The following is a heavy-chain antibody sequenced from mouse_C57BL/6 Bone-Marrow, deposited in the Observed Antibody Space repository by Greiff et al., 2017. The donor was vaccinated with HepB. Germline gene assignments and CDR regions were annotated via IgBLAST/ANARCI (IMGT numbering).Heavy chain of an antibody. CDR2: ISSGGSYT. CDR3: ARPRYGNYPMDY. Sequence: EVQLVESGGDLVKPGGSLKLSCAASGFTFSSYGMSWVRQTPDKRLEWVATISSGGSYTYYPDSVKWRFTISRDNAKNTLYLQMSSLKSEDTAMYYCARPRYGNYPMDYWGQGTSVTVSS. CDR1: GFTFSSYG. D-gene: IGHD2-1*01. V-gene: IGHV5-6*01. J-gene: IGHJ4*01.